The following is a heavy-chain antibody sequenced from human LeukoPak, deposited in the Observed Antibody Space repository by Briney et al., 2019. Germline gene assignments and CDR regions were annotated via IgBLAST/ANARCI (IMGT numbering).Heavy chain of an antibody. V-gene: IGHV3-23*01. D-gene: IGHD4-17*01. J-gene: IGHJ6*02. Sequence: PGGSLRLSCAASGFTSSSYAMSWVRQAPGKGLEWVSAISGSGGSTYYADSVKGRFTISRDNSKNTLYLQMNSLRAEDTAVYYCAKGTVTTSYYYYGMDVWGQGTTVTVSS. CDR2: ISGSGGST. CDR3: AKGTVTTSYYYYGMDV. CDR1: GFTSSSYA.